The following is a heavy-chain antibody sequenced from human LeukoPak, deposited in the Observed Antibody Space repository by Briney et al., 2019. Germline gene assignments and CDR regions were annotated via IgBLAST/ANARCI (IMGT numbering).Heavy chain of an antibody. J-gene: IGHJ5*02. CDR3: ARGRRYGSGSYYPWFDP. V-gene: IGHV3-21*01. D-gene: IGHD3-10*01. CDR1: GFTFSSYS. CDR2: ISSSSSYI. Sequence: PGGSLRLSCAASGFTFSSYSMNWVRQAPGKGLEWVSSISSSSSYIYYADSVKGRFTISRDNAKNSLYLQMNSLRAEDTAVYYCARGRRYGSGSYYPWFDPWGQGTLVTVSS.